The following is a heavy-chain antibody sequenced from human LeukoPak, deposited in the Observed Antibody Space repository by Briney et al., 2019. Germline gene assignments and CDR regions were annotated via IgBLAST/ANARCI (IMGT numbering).Heavy chain of an antibody. Sequence: GGSLRLSCAASGFTFNTYAMSWVRQAPGKGLEWVSTISGSSGSTYYADSVKGRFTISRDNSRNTLYLQMNSLRAEDTAVYYCAKAPQQLSFDYWGQGTLVTVSS. CDR3: AKAPQQLSFDY. J-gene: IGHJ4*02. V-gene: IGHV3-23*01. CDR2: ISGSSGST. CDR1: GFTFNTYA. D-gene: IGHD6-13*01.